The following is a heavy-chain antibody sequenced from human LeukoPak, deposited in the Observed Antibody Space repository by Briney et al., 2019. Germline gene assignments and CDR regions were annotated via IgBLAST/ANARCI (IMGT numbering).Heavy chain of an antibody. CDR1: GFTFSSYW. CDR2: INSDGSST. CDR3: AREGELSPLDY. V-gene: IGHV3-74*01. Sequence: GGSLRLSCAASGFTFSSYWMHWVRQAPGKGLVWVSRINSDGSSTSYADSVKGRFTIYRDNAKNTLYLQMNSLRAEDTAVYYCAREGELSPLDYWGQGTLVTVSS. D-gene: IGHD1-26*01. J-gene: IGHJ4*02.